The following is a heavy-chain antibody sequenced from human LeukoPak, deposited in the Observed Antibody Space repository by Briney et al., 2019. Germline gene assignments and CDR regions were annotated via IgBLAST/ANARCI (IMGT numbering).Heavy chain of an antibody. Sequence: SETLSLTCTVSGGSINNDYWSWIRQPPGKGLEWLGYIKYNGYTNYNPSLKSRVTMSIDASKKQFSLKLSSVTAADTAVYYCAKSKMLLREGFDYWGQGTLVTVSS. CDR3: AKSKMLLREGFDY. V-gene: IGHV4-59*01. D-gene: IGHD3-16*01. J-gene: IGHJ4*02. CDR1: GGSINNDY. CDR2: IKYNGYT.